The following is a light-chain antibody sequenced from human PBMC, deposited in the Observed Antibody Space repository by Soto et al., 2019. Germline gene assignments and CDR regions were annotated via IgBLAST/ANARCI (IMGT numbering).Light chain of an antibody. Sequence: QSVLTQPPSASGTPGQGVTISCSGSTSNIGSNYVYWYQQLPGTAPKLLIYRNNQRPSGVPDRFSGSKSGTSASLAISGLRSADEADYYCAAWDDSVNGYVFGTGTKGTVL. CDR3: AAWDDSVNGYV. CDR1: TSNIGSNY. V-gene: IGLV1-47*01. J-gene: IGLJ1*01. CDR2: RNN.